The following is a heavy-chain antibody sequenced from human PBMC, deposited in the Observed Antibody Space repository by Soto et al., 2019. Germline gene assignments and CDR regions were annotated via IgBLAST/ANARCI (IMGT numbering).Heavy chain of an antibody. CDR2: MSPNSGRT. V-gene: IGHV1-8*01. J-gene: IGHJ5*01. CDR1: GYTFSNYD. Sequence: QVQLVQSGAEVKKPGASVKVSCKASGYTFSNYDINWMRQATGQGLEWMGWMSPNSGRTGYAQKFQGRVTMTRNTSSCTADMELSSLRSEDTAVYYCARVKRYTNDSWGQGTLVTVSS. D-gene: IGHD2-2*02. CDR3: ARVKRYTNDS.